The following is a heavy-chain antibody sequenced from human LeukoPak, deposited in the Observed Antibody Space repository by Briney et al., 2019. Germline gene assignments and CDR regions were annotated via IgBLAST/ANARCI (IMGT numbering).Heavy chain of an antibody. D-gene: IGHD5-24*01. CDR2: INPNTGGT. J-gene: IGHJ5*02. Sequence: GASVKVSCKASGYTFTSYYMHWVRQAPGQGLERMGLINPNTGGTNYAQRFQGRVTVTRDTSISTVYMDLRSLRSDDTAVYYCARDRWQQLDWFDPWGQGTLVIVSS. CDR1: GYTFTSYY. V-gene: IGHV1-2*02. CDR3: ARDRWQQLDWFDP.